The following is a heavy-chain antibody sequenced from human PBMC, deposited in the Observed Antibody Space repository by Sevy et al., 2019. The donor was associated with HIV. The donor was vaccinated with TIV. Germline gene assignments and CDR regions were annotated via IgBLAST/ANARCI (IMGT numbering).Heavy chain of an antibody. D-gene: IGHD2-2*01. CDR2: ISSSSSTI. Sequence: GGSLRLSCAASGFTFSSYSMNWVRQAPGKGLEWVSYISSSSSTIYYADSVKGRFTISRDNAKNSLYLQMNSLRDEDTAVYYCARDRCSSTSCYDWFDPWGQGTLVTVSS. J-gene: IGHJ5*02. CDR3: ARDRCSSTSCYDWFDP. CDR1: GFTFSSYS. V-gene: IGHV3-48*02.